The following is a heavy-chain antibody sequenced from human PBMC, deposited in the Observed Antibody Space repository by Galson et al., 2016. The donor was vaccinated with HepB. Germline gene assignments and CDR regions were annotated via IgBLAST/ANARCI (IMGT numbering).Heavy chain of an antibody. CDR3: AKEDFCSDAGCPAGQ. J-gene: IGHJ4*02. V-gene: IGHV3-30*04. D-gene: IGHD3-3*01. CDR1: GFTFRMYS. CDR2: ISGSGRHE. Sequence: SLRLSCAASGFTFRMYSIHWMRQAPGKGLEWVAVISGSGRHEHYADSVKGRFSVSRDNSRNMVHLQMSSLRPDDTAVYYCAKEDFCSDAGCPAGQWGQGRLVTVSS.